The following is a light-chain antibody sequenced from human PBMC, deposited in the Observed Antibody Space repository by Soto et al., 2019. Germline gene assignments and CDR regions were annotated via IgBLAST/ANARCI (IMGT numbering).Light chain of an antibody. V-gene: IGLV1-40*01. CDR1: SSNIGAGCD. CDR2: VNN. CDR3: QSHDSSLRGPV. J-gene: IGLJ2*01. Sequence: QSVLTQPPSVSGAPGQRVTISCTGSSSNIGAGCDVHWYQQLPGTAPKLLIYVNNNRPSGVPDRFSGSKSGTSASLAITGLQAEDEADYYCQSHDSSLRGPVFGGGTKVTVL.